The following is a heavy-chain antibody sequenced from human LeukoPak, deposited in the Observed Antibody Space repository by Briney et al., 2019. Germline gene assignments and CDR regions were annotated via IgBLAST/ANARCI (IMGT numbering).Heavy chain of an antibody. CDR1: GYTLTELS. CDR3: ATPGRGSGWYNPIDY. D-gene: IGHD6-19*01. V-gene: IGHV1-24*01. Sequence: ASVKVSCKVSGYTLTELSMHWVRQAPGKGLEWMGGFDPEDGETIYAQKFQGRVTMTEDTSTDTAYMELSSLRSEDTAVYYCATPGRGSGWYNPIDYWGQGTLVTVSS. CDR2: FDPEDGET. J-gene: IGHJ4*02.